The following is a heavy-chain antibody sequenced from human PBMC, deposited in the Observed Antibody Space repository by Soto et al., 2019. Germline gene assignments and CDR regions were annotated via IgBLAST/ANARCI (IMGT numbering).Heavy chain of an antibody. Sequence: SETLSLTCTVSGGSISSSSYYWGWIRQPPGKGLEWIGSIYYSGSTYYNPSLKSRVTISVDTSKNQFSLKLSSVTAADTAVYYCARHFFYIEVVVAATPRTQGNWFDPWGQGTLVTVSS. D-gene: IGHD2-15*01. J-gene: IGHJ5*02. CDR3: ARHFFYIEVVVAATPRTQGNWFDP. CDR2: IYYSGST. V-gene: IGHV4-39*01. CDR1: GGSISSSSYY.